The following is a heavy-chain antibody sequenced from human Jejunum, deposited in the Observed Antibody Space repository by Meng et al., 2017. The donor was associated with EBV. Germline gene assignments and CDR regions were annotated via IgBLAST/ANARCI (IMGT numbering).Heavy chain of an antibody. CDR3: ARDQGRDYDSSTYYTH. CDR2: IIPIFGRT. D-gene: IGHD3-22*01. J-gene: IGHJ4*02. Sequence: QVQLVQSGAEVKEPGSSVKVSCKASGGTFSSYVINWVRQAPGQGLEWMGGIIPIFGRTNYALEFQDRVTITADKFTSTVYMEMSSLKSEDTAVYYCARDQGRDYDSSTYYTHWGRGTLVTVSS. CDR1: GGTFSSYV. V-gene: IGHV1-69*06.